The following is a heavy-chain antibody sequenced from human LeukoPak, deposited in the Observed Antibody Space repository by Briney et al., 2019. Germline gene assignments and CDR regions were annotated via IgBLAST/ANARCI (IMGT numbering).Heavy chain of an antibody. CDR1: GYTFTGHY. CDR3: ARDPSIAAADPPYYFDY. V-gene: IGHV1-2*04. CDR2: INPNSGGT. D-gene: IGHD6-13*01. Sequence: ASVKVSCKASGYTFTGHYMHWVRQAPGQGLEWMGWINPNSGGTNYAQKFQGWVTMTRDTSISTAYMELSRLRSDDTAVYYCARDPSIAAADPPYYFDYWGQGTLVTVSS. J-gene: IGHJ4*02.